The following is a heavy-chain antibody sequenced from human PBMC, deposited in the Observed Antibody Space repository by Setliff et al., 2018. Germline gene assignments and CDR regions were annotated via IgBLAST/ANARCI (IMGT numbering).Heavy chain of an antibody. CDR2: INPKTGGT. CDR1: GYTLVGYY. J-gene: IGHJ4*02. Sequence: GASVKVSCKASGYTLVGYYLHWVRQAPGQGLEWMGWINPKTGGTNYAQKFQGRVTMTRDTSISTAYMELSRLRSDDTAVYYCARGPRRITMIVATIDYWGQGTLVTVSS. V-gene: IGHV1-2*02. CDR3: ARGPRRITMIVATIDY. D-gene: IGHD3-22*01.